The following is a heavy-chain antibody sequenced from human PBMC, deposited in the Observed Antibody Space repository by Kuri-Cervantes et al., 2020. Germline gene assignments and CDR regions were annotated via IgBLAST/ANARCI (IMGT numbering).Heavy chain of an antibody. J-gene: IGHJ4*02. CDR1: GYTFTGYY. CDR3: ASEYYYDSSGYY. V-gene: IGHV1-2*02. Sequence: ASVKVSCKASGYTFTGYYMHWVRQAPGQGLEWMGWTNPNSGGTNYAQKFQGRVTMTRDTSISTAYMELSRLRSDDTAVYYCASEYYYDSSGYYLGQGTLVTVSS. CDR2: TNPNSGGT. D-gene: IGHD3-22*01.